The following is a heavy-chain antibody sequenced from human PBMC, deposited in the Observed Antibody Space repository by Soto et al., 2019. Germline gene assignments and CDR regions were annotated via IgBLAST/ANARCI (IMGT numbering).Heavy chain of an antibody. CDR2: IIPIFGTA. J-gene: IGHJ6*02. CDR3: ARTDIDWVGATRYYYYYGMDV. Sequence: EASVKVSCKASGGTFSSYAISWVRQAPGQGLEWMGGIIPIFGTANYAQKFQGRVTITADESTSTAYMELSSLRSEDTAVYYCARTDIDWVGATRYYYYYGMDVWGQGTTVTVSS. V-gene: IGHV1-69*13. D-gene: IGHD1-26*01. CDR1: GGTFSSYA.